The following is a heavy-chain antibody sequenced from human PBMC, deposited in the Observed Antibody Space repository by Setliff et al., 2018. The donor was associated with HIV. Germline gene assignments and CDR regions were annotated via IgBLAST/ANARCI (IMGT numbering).Heavy chain of an antibody. CDR3: ARDAPTVYANGWFDP. J-gene: IGHJ5*02. D-gene: IGHD2-8*01. CDR1: GYSISSGFY. CDR2: IYHSGST. Sequence: PSETLSLTCAVSGYSISSGFYWGRIRQPPGKGLEWIGSIYHSGSTYYNPSLRSRVTISVDTSKNQFSLKLSSVTAADTAVYYCARDAPTVYANGWFDPWGQGTLVTVSS. V-gene: IGHV4-38-2*02.